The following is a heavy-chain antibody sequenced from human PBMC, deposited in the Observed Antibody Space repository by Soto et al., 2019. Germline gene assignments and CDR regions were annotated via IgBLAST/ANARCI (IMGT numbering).Heavy chain of an antibody. J-gene: IGHJ5*02. Sequence: QVQLVESGGGVVQPGRSLRLSCAASGFTFSSYAMHWVRQAPGKGLEWVAVISYDGSNKYYADSVKGRFTISRDNSKNTLYLQINSLRAEDTAVYYCARDPSGYSYRFHPWGQGTLVTVSS. CDR3: ARDPSGYSYRFHP. CDR2: ISYDGSNK. CDR1: GFTFSSYA. D-gene: IGHD5-18*01. V-gene: IGHV3-30-3*01.